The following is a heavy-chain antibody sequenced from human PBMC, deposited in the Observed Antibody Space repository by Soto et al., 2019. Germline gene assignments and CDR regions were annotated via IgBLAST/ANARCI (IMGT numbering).Heavy chain of an antibody. Sequence: GGSLRLSCAASGFTFSSYAMGWVRQAPGKGLEWVSGVSGSGGSTYYADSVKGRFTIPRDNSRNTLYLQMNSLRAEDTAVYYCAKGVAYCSSSSCPFFFDNWGQGXLVTVYS. V-gene: IGHV3-23*01. CDR2: VSGSGGST. CDR3: AKGVAYCSSSSCPFFFDN. CDR1: GFTFSSYA. D-gene: IGHD2-2*01. J-gene: IGHJ4*02.